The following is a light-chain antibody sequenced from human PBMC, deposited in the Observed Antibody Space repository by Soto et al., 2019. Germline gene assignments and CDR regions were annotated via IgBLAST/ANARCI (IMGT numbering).Light chain of an antibody. CDR3: QQSYSTPQT. J-gene: IGKJ1*01. CDR1: QSISSY. Sequence: DILITPSPSSPSASLGGRVTVPFRASQSISSYLNWYQQKPGKAPKLLIYAASSLQSGVPSRFSGSGSGTDFTLTISSLQPEDFATYYCQQSYSTPQTFGQGTKVDIK. V-gene: IGKV1-39*01. CDR2: AAS.